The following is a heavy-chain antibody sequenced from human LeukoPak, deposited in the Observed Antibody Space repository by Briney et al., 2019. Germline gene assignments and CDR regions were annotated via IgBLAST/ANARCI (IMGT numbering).Heavy chain of an antibody. CDR1: GFTFSSYA. J-gene: IGHJ4*02. CDR2: ISGSGGST. Sequence: GGSLRLSCAASGFTFSSYAMSWVRQAPGKGLEWVSAISGSGGSTYYADSVKGRFTISRENAKNSLYLQMNSLRAGDTAVYYCARSIAARPFDYWGQGTLVTVSS. CDR3: ARSIAARPFDY. D-gene: IGHD6-6*01. V-gene: IGHV3-23*01.